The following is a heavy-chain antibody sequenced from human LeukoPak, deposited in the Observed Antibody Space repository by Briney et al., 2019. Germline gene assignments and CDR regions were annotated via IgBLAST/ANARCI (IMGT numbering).Heavy chain of an antibody. J-gene: IGHJ4*02. CDR2: IYHSGST. D-gene: IGHD3-16*02. Sequence: SETLSLTCSVSGYAISSGYFWGWIRQPPGKGLEWIGTIYHSGSTYYNPSLKSRVTISVDTSKNQFSLKLSSVTAADTAVYYCARASYDYVWGSYRLDYWGQGTLVTVSS. CDR1: GYAISSGYF. V-gene: IGHV4-38-2*02. CDR3: ARASYDYVWGSYRLDY.